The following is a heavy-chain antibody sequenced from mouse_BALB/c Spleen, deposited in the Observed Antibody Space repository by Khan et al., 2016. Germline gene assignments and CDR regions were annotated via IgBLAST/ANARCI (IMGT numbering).Heavy chain of an antibody. CDR1: GYNFTSYW. J-gene: IGHJ1*01. CDR2: IYPGSGST. V-gene: IGHV1-55*01. CDR3: ARAALSYGSSYWYFDV. Sequence: QVQLQQPGAELVKPGTSVKLSCKASGYNFTSYWINWVKLRPGQGLEWIGDIYPGSGSTNYNEKFKSKATLTVDTSSSTAYMQRSSLASEDSALYYCARAALSYGSSYWYFDVWGAGTTVTVSS. D-gene: IGHD1-1*01.